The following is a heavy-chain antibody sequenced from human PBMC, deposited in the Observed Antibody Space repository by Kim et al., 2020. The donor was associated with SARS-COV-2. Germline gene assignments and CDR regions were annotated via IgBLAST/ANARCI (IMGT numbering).Heavy chain of an antibody. CDR3: ARDRTGWFDP. V-gene: IGHV4-59*13. CDR1: GGSISSYY. CDR2: IYYSGST. J-gene: IGHJ5*02. Sequence: SETLSLTCTVSGGSISSYYWSWIRQPPGKGLEWIGYIYYSGSTNYNPSLKSRVTISVDTSKNQFSLKLSSVTAADTAVYYCARDRTGWFDPWGQGTLVTVSS.